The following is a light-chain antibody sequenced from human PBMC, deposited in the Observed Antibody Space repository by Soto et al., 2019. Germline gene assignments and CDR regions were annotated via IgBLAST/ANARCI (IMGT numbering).Light chain of an antibody. V-gene: IGLV2-14*01. J-gene: IGLJ2*01. Sequence: QSVLTQPASVSGSPGQSTTISCTGTSSDVGGYKFVSWYQQHPGKAPKLMIYEVSNRPSGVSNRFSGSKSGNTASLTISGLQAEDEADYYCSSYTSSSTLVFGGGTKLTVL. CDR1: SSDVGGYKF. CDR3: SSYTSSSTLV. CDR2: EVS.